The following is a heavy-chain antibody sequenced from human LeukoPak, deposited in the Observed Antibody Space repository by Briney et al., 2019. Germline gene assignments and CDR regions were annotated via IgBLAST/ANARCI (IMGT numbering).Heavy chain of an antibody. J-gene: IGHJ3*02. CDR2: ISGSGGST. V-gene: IGHV3-23*01. D-gene: IGHD3-22*01. Sequence: GGTLTLSCAASGFTFSSYGMSWVRQAPGKGLEWDSAISGSGGSTYYADSVMGRFTISRDNSKNTLYLQMNSLRAEDTAVYYCAKDSAPRGYYYDRSGYYPSAFDIWGQGTMVTVSS. CDR1: GFTFSSYG. CDR3: AKDSAPRGYYYDRSGYYPSAFDI.